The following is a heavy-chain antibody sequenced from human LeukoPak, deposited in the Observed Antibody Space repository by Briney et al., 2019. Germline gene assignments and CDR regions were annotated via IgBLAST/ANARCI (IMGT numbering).Heavy chain of an antibody. V-gene: IGHV4-4*02. CDR2: IYESGST. Sequence: SETLSLTCAVSGGSISSRHWWTWVRQPPGQGLEWIGEIYESGSTNYNPSLESRVTLSVDKSKNQFSLKLTSVTAADTAVYYCANLGYCGVQRCYPVAWGQGTLVTVSS. CDR1: GGSISSRHW. CDR3: ANLGYCGVQRCYPVA. D-gene: IGHD2-15*01. J-gene: IGHJ5*02.